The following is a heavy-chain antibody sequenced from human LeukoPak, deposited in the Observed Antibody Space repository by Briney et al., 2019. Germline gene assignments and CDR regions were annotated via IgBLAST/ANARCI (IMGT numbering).Heavy chain of an antibody. Sequence: GGSLRLSCVASGFTFSSYAMHWVRQAPGKGLEWVAVISYDGSNKYYADSVKGRFTISRDNSKNTLYLQMNSLRAEDTAVYYCARSLHSLSRGYTYGLFDYWGQGTLVTVSS. CDR1: GFTFSSYA. CDR3: ARSLHSLSRGYTYGLFDY. V-gene: IGHV3-30-3*01. CDR2: ISYDGSNK. J-gene: IGHJ4*02. D-gene: IGHD5-18*01.